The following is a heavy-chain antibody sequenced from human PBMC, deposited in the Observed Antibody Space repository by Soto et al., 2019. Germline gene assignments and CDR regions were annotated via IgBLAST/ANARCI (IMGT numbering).Heavy chain of an antibody. CDR1: GFTFSSYG. Sequence: QVQLVESGGGVVQPGRSLRLSCAASGFTFSSYGMHWVRQAPGKGLEWVAVIWYDGSNKYYADSVKGRFTISRDNSKNTLYLQMNSLRAEDTAVYYCARDLEGKWPNRPRDAFDIWGQGTMVTVSS. CDR2: IWYDGSNK. CDR3: ARDLEGKWPNRPRDAFDI. V-gene: IGHV3-33*01. D-gene: IGHD5-12*01. J-gene: IGHJ3*02.